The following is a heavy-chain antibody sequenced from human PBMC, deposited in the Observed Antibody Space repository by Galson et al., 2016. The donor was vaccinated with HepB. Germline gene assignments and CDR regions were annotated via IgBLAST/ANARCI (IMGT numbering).Heavy chain of an antibody. V-gene: IGHV4-38-2*01. CDR1: GYSISSGYR. CDR2: IYHDGDT. Sequence: ETLSLTCAVSGYSISSGYRWGWIRQPPGEGLEWIANIYHDGDTYYDPSLKSRATASVDTSKNQFSLRLTSVTAADTAVYYCARSCGATDCYLFDIWGQGALVIVSS. CDR3: ARSCGATDCYLFDI. D-gene: IGHD2-21*02. J-gene: IGHJ4*02.